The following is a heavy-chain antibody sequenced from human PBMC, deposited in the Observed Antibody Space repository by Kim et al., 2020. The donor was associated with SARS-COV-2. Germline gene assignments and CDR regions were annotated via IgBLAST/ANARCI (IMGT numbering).Heavy chain of an antibody. J-gene: IGHJ6*02. CDR3: ATGSIVVVPAAMSYYYYYGMDV. V-gene: IGHV1-24*01. CDR1: GYTLTELS. CDR2: FDPEDGET. Sequence: ASVKVSCKVSGYTLTELSMHWVRQAPGKGLEWMGGFDPEDGETIYAQKFQGRVTMTEDTSTDTAYMELSSLGSEDTAVYYCATGSIVVVPAAMSYYYYYGMDVWGQGTTVTVSS. D-gene: IGHD2-2*01.